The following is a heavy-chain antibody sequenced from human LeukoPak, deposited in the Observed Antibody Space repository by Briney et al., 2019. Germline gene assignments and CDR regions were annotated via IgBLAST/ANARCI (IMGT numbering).Heavy chain of an antibody. CDR1: GFAFNSYW. J-gene: IGHJ3*02. D-gene: IGHD2-2*01. CDR2: VQQDGSEK. CDR3: ARRSHCSSTSCYRRGGAFDI. Sequence: GGSLRLSCAASGFAFNSYWMSWVRQAPGKGLEWVANVQQDGSEKYYVDSVKGRFTISRDNARNSLYLQMNSLRAEDTAVYYCARRSHCSSTSCYRRGGAFDIWGQGTMVTVSS. V-gene: IGHV3-7*01.